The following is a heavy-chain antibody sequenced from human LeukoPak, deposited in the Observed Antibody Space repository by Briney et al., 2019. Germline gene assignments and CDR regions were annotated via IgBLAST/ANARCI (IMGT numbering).Heavy chain of an antibody. CDR3: ARTSAGLLVYGY. D-gene: IGHD1-26*01. CDR1: GVSISSNLW. CDR2: IHHSGSI. J-gene: IGHJ4*02. Sequence: SETLSLTCAVSGVSISSNLWWTWVRQPPGKGLEWIAEIHHSGSINYNPSLKSRVTISVDKAKNQFSLNLSSVTAADTAVYYCARTSAGLLVYGYWGQGTLVTVSS. V-gene: IGHV4-4*02.